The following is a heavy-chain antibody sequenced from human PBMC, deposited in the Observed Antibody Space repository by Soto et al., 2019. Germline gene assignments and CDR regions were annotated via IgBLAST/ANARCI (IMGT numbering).Heavy chain of an antibody. J-gene: IGHJ5*02. CDR3: ARDGKPYYDFWSGYSLDP. Sequence: GASVKVSCKASGYTFTSYGISWVRQAPGQGLEWMGWISAYNGNTNYAQKLQGRVTMTTDTSTSTAYMELRSLRSDDTAVYYCARDGKPYYDFWSGYSLDPWGQGTLVTVSS. V-gene: IGHV1-18*01. CDR1: GYTFTSYG. D-gene: IGHD3-3*01. CDR2: ISAYNGNT.